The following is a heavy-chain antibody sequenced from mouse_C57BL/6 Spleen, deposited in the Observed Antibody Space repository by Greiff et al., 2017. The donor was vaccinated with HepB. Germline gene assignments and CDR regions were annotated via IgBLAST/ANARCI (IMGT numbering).Heavy chain of an antibody. D-gene: IGHD1-1*01. V-gene: IGHV5-17*01. Sequence: EVQLVESGGGLVKPGGSLKLSCAASGFTFSDYGMHWVRQAPEKGLEWVAYISSGSSTIYYADTVKGRFTISRDTAKNTLCLQMTSLRSEDTAMYYCARGGSSYDYYAMDYWGQGTSVTVAS. J-gene: IGHJ4*01. CDR3: ARGGSSYDYYAMDY. CDR1: GFTFSDYG. CDR2: ISSGSSTI.